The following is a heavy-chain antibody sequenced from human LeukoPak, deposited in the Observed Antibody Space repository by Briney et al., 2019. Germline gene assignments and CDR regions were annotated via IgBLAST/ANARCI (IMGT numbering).Heavy chain of an antibody. D-gene: IGHD6-13*01. CDR2: IYHRGST. J-gene: IGHJ5*02. V-gene: IGHV4-4*02. CDR3: ARNPIAAAGYNWFDP. Sequence: SGTLSLTCAVSGGSISSSNWWSWVRQPPGKGLEWIGYIYHRGSTNYNPSLKSRVTISIDTSKNQFSLKLSSVTAADTAVYYCARNPIAAAGYNWFDPWGQGTLVTVSS. CDR1: GGSISSSNW.